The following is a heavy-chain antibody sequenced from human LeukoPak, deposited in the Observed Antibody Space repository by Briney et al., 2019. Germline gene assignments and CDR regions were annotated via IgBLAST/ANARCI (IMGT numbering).Heavy chain of an antibody. J-gene: IGHJ4*02. Sequence: GGSLRLSCAASGFTFSSYAMSWVRQAPGKGLEWVSTISGSGSGGSTYYADSVRGRFTISRDNSKDTLFLQMNSLRAEDTAVYYCAKLLAVTNSYYFNYWGQGTLVTVSS. D-gene: IGHD6-19*01. V-gene: IGHV3-23*01. CDR3: AKLLAVTNSYYFNY. CDR2: ISGSGSGGST. CDR1: GFTFSSYA.